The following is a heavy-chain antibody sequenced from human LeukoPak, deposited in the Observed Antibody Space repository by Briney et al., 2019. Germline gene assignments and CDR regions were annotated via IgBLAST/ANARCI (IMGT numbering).Heavy chain of an antibody. CDR1: GFSFSSYW. J-gene: IGHJ6*03. D-gene: IGHD6-19*01. CDR3: ARDREGSGWYNYYYYYMDV. Sequence: GGSLRLSCEASGFSFSSYWMTWVRQPPGKGPEWVANIKQDESERYSADSVKGRFTISRDNAKNSLYLQMNSLRAEDTALYYCARDREGSGWYNYYYYYMDVWGKGTTVTVSS. V-gene: IGHV3-7*03. CDR2: IKQDESER.